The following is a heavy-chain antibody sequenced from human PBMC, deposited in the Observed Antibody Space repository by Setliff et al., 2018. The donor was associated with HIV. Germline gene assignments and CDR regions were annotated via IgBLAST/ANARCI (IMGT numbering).Heavy chain of an antibody. CDR1: AFTFRRYS. Sequence: PGGSLRLSCAASAFTFRRYSMNWVRQAPGKGLEWVSSISSRSTYIYYAESVKGRFTISRDNAKKSLYLQMNSLRAEDTALYYCARDYSRYTWNYFDYWGQGTLVTVSS. V-gene: IGHV3-21*04. CDR2: ISSRSTYI. CDR3: ARDYSRYTWNYFDY. D-gene: IGHD1-20*01. J-gene: IGHJ4*02.